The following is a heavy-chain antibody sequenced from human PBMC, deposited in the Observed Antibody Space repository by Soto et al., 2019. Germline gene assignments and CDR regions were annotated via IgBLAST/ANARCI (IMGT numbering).Heavy chain of an antibody. CDR2: IIPILGAT. V-gene: IGHV1-69*01. Sequence: ASVKVSCKASGDILNTYGISLLRQAPGQGLEWMGGIIPILGATNYAQNFQGRLTISVDESTSTAYLELSTLRSDDTAVYYCARAHRLLWFGEFPLDYWGQGTLVTVSS. CDR1: GDILNTYG. CDR3: ARAHRLLWFGEFPLDY. D-gene: IGHD3-10*01. J-gene: IGHJ4*02.